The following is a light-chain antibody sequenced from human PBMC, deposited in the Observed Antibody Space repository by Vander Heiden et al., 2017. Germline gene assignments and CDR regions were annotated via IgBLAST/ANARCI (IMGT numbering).Light chain of an antibody. Sequence: ESVLTQPPPTLAVAPGEGATPSRRGSRSVSSNIAWYQQKPGQTTRLLIYGASTRATGIPDRCSGSGSGTEFTLTIGRLQSEDFAVYYCQQYNNWPLTFGGGTKVEIK. CDR2: GAS. J-gene: IGKJ4*01. CDR3: QQYNNWPLT. V-gene: IGKV3-15*01. CDR1: RSVSSN.